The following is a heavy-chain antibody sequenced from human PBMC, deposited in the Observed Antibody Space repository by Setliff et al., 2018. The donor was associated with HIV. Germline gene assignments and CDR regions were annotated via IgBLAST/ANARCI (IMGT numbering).Heavy chain of an antibody. CDR1: GYTFTSYP. D-gene: IGHD3-3*01. J-gene: IGHJ4*02. Sequence: ASVKVSCKASGYTFTSYPMNWVRQAPGQGLEWMGWINTNAGNSIYAQGFTGRFVFSFDTSDSTAYLQISDLKAEDTAVYYCARGRDYDFWSGYHELTFYLDYWGQGSLVTVSS. V-gene: IGHV7-4-1*02. CDR3: ARGRDYDFWSGYHELTFYLDY. CDR2: INTNAGNS.